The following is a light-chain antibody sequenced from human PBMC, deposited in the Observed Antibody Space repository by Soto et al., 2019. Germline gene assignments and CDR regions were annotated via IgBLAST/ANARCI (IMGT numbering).Light chain of an antibody. Sequence: DIQMTQSPSSLAASVGDKVNINFRASQPISSYLNWYQQKPGKAPQFLIFAASSLQSGVPSRFSGSGSGTDFTLTISSLQTEDFATYYCQQSHSMPLTFGGGTKVDIK. CDR3: QQSHSMPLT. CDR2: AAS. V-gene: IGKV1-39*01. CDR1: QPISSY. J-gene: IGKJ4*01.